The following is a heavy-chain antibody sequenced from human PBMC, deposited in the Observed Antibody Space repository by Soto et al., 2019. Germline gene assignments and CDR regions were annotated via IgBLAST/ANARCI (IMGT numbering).Heavy chain of an antibody. J-gene: IGHJ4*01. V-gene: IGHV1-3*01. CDR1: GSSFTNHA. CDR2: INAGKGDT. D-gene: IGHD2-15*01. CDR3: PSNILVGTPDY. Sequence: GSAVKVRWKECGSSFTNHAIHWVRQAPGQGLEWMGWINAGKGDTKYPQRFQGRVTITRDTSASTAYMELSSLRSEGTAVYYCPSNILVGTPDYWG.